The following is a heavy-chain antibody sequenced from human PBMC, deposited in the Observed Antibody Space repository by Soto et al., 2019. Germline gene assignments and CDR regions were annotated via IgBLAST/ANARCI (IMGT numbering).Heavy chain of an antibody. CDR2: IKQDGSEK. CDR1: GFTFSSYW. CDR3: ARDRIVVVPAASRGYYYYMDV. Sequence: SLRLSCAASGFTFSSYWMSWVRQAPGKGLEWVANIKQDGSEKYYVDSVKGRFTISRDNAKNSLYLQMNSLRAEDTAVYYCARDRIVVVPAASRGYYYYMDVWGKGTTVTVSS. D-gene: IGHD2-2*01. J-gene: IGHJ6*03. V-gene: IGHV3-7*01.